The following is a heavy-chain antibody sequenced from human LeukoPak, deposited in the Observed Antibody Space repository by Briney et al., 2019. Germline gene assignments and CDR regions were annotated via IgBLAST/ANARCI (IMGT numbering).Heavy chain of an antibody. CDR1: GFTFSSYG. CDR2: IKQDGSEK. Sequence: PGRSLRLSCAASGFTFSSYGMHWVRQAPGKGLEWVANIKQDGSEKYYVDSVKGRFTISRDNAKNSLYLQMNSLRAEDTAVYYCAREPHPWDFWSGYFDYWGQGTLVTVSS. D-gene: IGHD3-3*01. V-gene: IGHV3-7*01. J-gene: IGHJ4*02. CDR3: AREPHPWDFWSGYFDY.